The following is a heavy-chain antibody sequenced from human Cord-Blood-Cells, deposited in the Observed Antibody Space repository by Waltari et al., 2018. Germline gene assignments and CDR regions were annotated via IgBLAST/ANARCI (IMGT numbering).Heavy chain of an antibody. CDR2: IKQDGSEK. J-gene: IGHJ4*02. V-gene: IGHV3-7*01. D-gene: IGHD3-16*01. CDR1: GFTFSSCW. Sequence: EVQLVESGGGLVQPGGSLIFSCAASGFTFSSCWMRCVRQAPGKGLEWVANIKQDGSEKYYVDSVKGRFTISRDNAKNSLYLQMNSLRAEDTAVYYCAREGVVGGGFDYWGQGTLVTVSS. CDR3: AREGVVGGGFDY.